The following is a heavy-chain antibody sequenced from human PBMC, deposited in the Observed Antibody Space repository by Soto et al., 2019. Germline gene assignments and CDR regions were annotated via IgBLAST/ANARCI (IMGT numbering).Heavy chain of an antibody. CDR3: ARDSDDFWSRYSDYFDY. D-gene: IGHD3-3*01. J-gene: IGHJ4*02. CDR2: IWYDGSNK. Sequence: GWSLRLSCASSVFTFISYGMHWVRQSPGKWLEWVAVIWYDGSNKYYADSVKGRFTISRDNSKNTLYLQMNSLGAEDTTVYYSARDSDDFWSRYSDYFDYWGQGTLVSV. V-gene: IGHV3-33*01. CDR1: VFTFISYG.